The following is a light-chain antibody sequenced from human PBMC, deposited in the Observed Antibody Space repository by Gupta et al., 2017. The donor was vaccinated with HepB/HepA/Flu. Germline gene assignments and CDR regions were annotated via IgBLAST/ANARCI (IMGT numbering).Light chain of an antibody. J-gene: IGLJ2*01. CDR1: SSDVGGFYY. CDR2: EVT. V-gene: IGLV2-8*01. Sequence: QSALTQPPSASGSPGQSVTISCTGTSSDVGGFYYVSWYQQHPGKAPKRMIYEVTKRPSGVPDRFSGSKSGNTASLTVSGLQAEDEADYYCSSYAGSNNLVFGGGTKLTVL. CDR3: SSYAGSNNLV.